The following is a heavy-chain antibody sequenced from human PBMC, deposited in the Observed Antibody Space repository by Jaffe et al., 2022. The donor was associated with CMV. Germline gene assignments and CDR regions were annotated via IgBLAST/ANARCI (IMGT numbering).Heavy chain of an antibody. D-gene: IGHD6-19*01. V-gene: IGHV3-72*01. CDR2: TRNKANSYTT. CDR1: GFTFSDHY. Sequence: EVQLVESGGGLVQPGGSLRLSCAASGFTFSDHYMDWVRQAPGKGLEWVGRTRNKANSYTTEYAASVKGRFTISRDDSKNSLYLQMNSLKTEDTAVYYCAREVAVAGARGYYYYMDVWGKGTTVTVSS. CDR3: AREVAVAGARGYYYYMDV. J-gene: IGHJ6*03.